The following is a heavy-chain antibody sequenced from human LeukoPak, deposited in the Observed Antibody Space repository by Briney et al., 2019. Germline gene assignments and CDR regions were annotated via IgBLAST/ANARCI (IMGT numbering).Heavy chain of an antibody. CDR3: ARDTYYYDSSGYYPGYYFDY. V-gene: IGHV3-33*01. CDR1: GFTFSSYG. J-gene: IGHJ4*02. D-gene: IGHD3-22*01. Sequence: GGSLRLSCAASGFTFSSYGMHWVRQAPGKGLEWVAVIWYDGSNKYYADSVKGRFTISRDNSKNTLYLQMNSLRAEDTAVYYCARDTYYYDSSGYYPGYYFDYWGQGTLVTVSS. CDR2: IWYDGSNK.